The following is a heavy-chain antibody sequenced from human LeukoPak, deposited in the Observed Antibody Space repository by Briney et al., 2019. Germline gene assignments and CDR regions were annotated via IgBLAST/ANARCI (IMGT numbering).Heavy chain of an antibody. CDR2: ISSSGDNT. CDR1: GFTFSSAD. CDR3: GKDMQLTY. J-gene: IGHJ4*02. V-gene: IGHV3-23*01. Sequence: GGSLRLSCAASGFTFSSADTSWVRQAPGKGLEWVSLISSSGDNTYYSDSVKGRFSISRDNSKNTLFLQMDSLRAEDTAVYYCGKDMQLTYWGERNLVTVSS. D-gene: IGHD6-13*01.